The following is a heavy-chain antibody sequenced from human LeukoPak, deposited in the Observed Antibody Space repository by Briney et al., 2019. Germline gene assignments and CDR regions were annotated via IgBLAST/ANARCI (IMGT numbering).Heavy chain of an antibody. V-gene: IGHV4-59*12. CDR1: VGSIRGYY. J-gene: IGHJ5*02. D-gene: IGHD4-17*01. CDR3: ARGPLTVTRGFDP. CDR2: IYSSGST. Sequence: SETLSLTCDVSVGSIRGYYWSWIRQSPEKGLEWIGYIYSSGSTNYNPSLKSRVTMSVDTSKNQFSLKLSSVTAADTAVYYCARGPLTVTRGFDPWGQGTLVTVSS.